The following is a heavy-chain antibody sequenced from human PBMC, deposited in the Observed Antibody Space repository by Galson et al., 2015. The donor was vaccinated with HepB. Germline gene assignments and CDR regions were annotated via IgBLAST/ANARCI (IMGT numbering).Heavy chain of an antibody. CDR1: GFTFSRYG. V-gene: IGHV3-30*03. D-gene: IGHD6-19*01. CDR3: ARDWSPYSGAWYDAFDI. J-gene: IGHJ3*02. CDR2: ISYDGGNK. Sequence: SLRLSCAASGFTFSRYGMHWVRQAPGKGLEWVAVISYDGGNKYYADSVKGRFTVSRDNTKNSLYLQMDNLRADDTAVYYCARDWSPYSGAWYDAFDIWGQGTMVTVSS.